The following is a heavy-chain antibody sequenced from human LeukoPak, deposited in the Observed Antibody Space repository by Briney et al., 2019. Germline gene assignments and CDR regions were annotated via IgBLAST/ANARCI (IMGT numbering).Heavy chain of an antibody. CDR2: FDPEDGET. J-gene: IGHJ4*02. CDR3: ATVSTRDSYVDYFDY. V-gene: IGHV1-24*01. CDR1: GYTLTELS. Sequence: GASVKVSCKVSGYTLTELSMHWVGQAPGKGLEWMGGFDPEDGETIYAQKFQGRVTMTEDTSTDTAYMELSSLRSEDTAVYYCATVSTRDSYVDYFDYWGQGTLVTVSS. D-gene: IGHD5-18*01.